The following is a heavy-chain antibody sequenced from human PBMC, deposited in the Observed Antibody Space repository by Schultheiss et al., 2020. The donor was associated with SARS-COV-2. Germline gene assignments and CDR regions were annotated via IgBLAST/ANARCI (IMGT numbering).Heavy chain of an antibody. Sequence: SETLSLTCTVSGGSISSGDYYWSWIRQPPGKGLEWIGEIYHSGSTNYNPSLKSRVTMSVDTSKNQFSLKLSSVTAADTAVYYCAGSIVLMPPGWFDPWGQGTLVTVSS. V-gene: IGHV4-39*07. CDR3: AGSIVLMPPGWFDP. CDR1: GGSISSGDYY. CDR2: IYHSGST. D-gene: IGHD2-8*01. J-gene: IGHJ5*02.